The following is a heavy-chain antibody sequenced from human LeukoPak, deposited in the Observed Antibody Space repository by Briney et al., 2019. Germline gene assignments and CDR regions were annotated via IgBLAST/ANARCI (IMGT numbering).Heavy chain of an antibody. Sequence: GGSLRLSCTASGFTFSTYNMNWVRQAPGKGLEWVSYISSSTTTISYADSVKGRFTISRDNAKNSLYLQMNSLRAEDTAVYYCARDEGYYDFWSGYQNWGQGTLVTVSS. CDR2: ISSSTTTI. V-gene: IGHV3-48*04. J-gene: IGHJ4*02. CDR3: ARDEGYYDFWSGYQN. CDR1: GFTFSTYN. D-gene: IGHD3-3*01.